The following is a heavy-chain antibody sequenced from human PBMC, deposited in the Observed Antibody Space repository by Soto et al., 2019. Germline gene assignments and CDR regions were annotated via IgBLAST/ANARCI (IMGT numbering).Heavy chain of an antibody. V-gene: IGHV3-49*03. Sequence: GGSLRLSCTASGFTFGDYAMSWFRQAPGKGLEWVGFIRSKAYGGTTEYAASVKGRFTISRDDSKSIAYLQMNSLKTEDTAVYYCTRADYDILTGYGYYYGMDVWGQGTTVTVSS. J-gene: IGHJ6*02. CDR3: TRADYDILTGYGYYYGMDV. CDR1: GFTFGDYA. D-gene: IGHD3-9*01. CDR2: IRSKAYGGTT.